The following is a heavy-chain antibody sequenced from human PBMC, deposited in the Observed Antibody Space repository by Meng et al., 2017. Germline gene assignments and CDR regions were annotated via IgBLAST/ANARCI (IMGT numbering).Heavy chain of an antibody. V-gene: IGHV1-2*06. D-gene: IGHD6-13*01. CDR1: GYSFTAYY. CDR2: IDPNSGVT. Sequence: QVKLVQSGAGVKKPGASVKVSCKPSGYSFTAYYIHWLRQAPGQGLEWMGRIDPNSGVTEYAHKFHGRVTVTGDTSISTAYMELRRLTSDDTAVYYCARDEDISAAGKLFGDYWGQGTLVTVSS. J-gene: IGHJ4*02. CDR3: ARDEDISAAGKLFGDY.